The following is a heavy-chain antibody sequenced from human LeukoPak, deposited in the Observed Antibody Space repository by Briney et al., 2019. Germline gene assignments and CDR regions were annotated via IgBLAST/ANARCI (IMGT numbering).Heavy chain of an antibody. CDR2: ISSSGSTI. V-gene: IGHV3-11*04. CDR1: GGSISSSSYY. D-gene: IGHD3-22*01. CDR3: ARALTMIVKRPDY. Sequence: LSLTCTVSGGSISSSSYYWGWIRQAPGKGLEWVSYISSSGSTIYYADSVKGRFTISRDNAKNSLYLQMNSLRAEDTAVYYCARALTMIVKRPDYWGQGTLVTVSS. J-gene: IGHJ4*02.